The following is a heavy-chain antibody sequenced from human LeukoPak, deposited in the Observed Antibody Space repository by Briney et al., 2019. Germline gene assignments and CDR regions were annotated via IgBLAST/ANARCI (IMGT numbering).Heavy chain of an antibody. CDR3: ARRARFGGRTDY. D-gene: IGHD3-10*01. J-gene: IGHJ4*02. CDR2: ISYDGSNK. Sequence: PGGSLRLSCAASGFTFSSYAMHWVRQAPGKGLEWVAVISYDGSNKYYADSVKGRFTISRDNSKNTLYLQMNSLRAEDTAVYYCARRARFGGRTDYWGQGTLVTVSS. V-gene: IGHV3-30*04. CDR1: GFTFSSYA.